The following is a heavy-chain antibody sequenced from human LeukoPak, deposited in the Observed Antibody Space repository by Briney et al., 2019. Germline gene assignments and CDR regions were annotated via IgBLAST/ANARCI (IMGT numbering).Heavy chain of an antibody. CDR2: FDPEDGET. D-gene: IGHD6-13*01. CDR1: GYTLTELS. V-gene: IGHV1-24*01. J-gene: IGHJ4*02. Sequence: ASVKVSRKVSGYTLTELSMHWVRQAPGKGLEWMGGFDPEDGETIYAQKFQGRVTMTEDTSTDTAYMELSSLRSEDTAVYYCATDLMYSSNREDYWGQGTLVTVSS. CDR3: ATDLMYSSNREDY.